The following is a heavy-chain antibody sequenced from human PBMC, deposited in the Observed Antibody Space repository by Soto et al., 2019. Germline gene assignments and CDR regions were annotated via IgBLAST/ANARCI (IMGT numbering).Heavy chain of an antibody. CDR2: IYYSGST. D-gene: IGHD1-26*01. V-gene: IGHV4-59*01. CDR1: GGSINSYY. J-gene: IGHJ6*02. CDR3: AREEGAYYYYGMDV. Sequence: QVQLLESGPGLVKPSETLSLTCTVSGGSINSYYWSWIRQPPGKGLEWIGYIYYSGSTTYTPSLKSRVTISVDTSKNQFSLKLSSVTAADTAVYYCAREEGAYYYYGMDVWGQGTTVTVSS.